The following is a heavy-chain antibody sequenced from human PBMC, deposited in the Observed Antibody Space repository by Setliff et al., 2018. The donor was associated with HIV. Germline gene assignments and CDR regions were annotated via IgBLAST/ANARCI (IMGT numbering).Heavy chain of an antibody. CDR2: IYYHSGGT. V-gene: IGHV4-39*02. CDR1: GGSISSTNYF. Sequence: PSETLSLTCTVSGGSISSTNYFWGWIRQPPGKGLEWIGTIYYHSGGTHYNPSLRSRVTISVDTSKNHFSLKLSSVTAADTAVFYCARVPFTTGFDYWGQGILVTVSS. CDR3: ARVPFTTGFDY. J-gene: IGHJ4*02. D-gene: IGHD3-3*01.